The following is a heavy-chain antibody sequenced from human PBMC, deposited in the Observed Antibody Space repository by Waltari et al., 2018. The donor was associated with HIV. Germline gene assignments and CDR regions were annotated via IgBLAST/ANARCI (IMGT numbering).Heavy chain of an antibody. CDR3: AKDTSSGWYYYYYGMDV. J-gene: IGHJ6*02. CDR1: GFTFRSYG. CDR2: IRYDGSNK. D-gene: IGHD6-19*01. V-gene: IGHV3-30*02. Sequence: QVQLVESGGGVVQPGGSLRLSCAASGFTFRSYGMHWVRQAPGKGLEWVAFIRYDGSNKYYADSVKGRFTISRDNSKNTLYLQMNSLRAEDTAVYYCAKDTSSGWYYYYYGMDVWGQGTTVTVSS.